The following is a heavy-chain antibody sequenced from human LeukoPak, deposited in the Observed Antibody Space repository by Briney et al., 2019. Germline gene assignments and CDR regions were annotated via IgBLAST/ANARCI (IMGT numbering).Heavy chain of an antibody. J-gene: IGHJ1*01. CDR3: ARGSYDSSDFEYFHH. D-gene: IGHD3-22*01. CDR1: GYTFTDYY. Sequence: GASVKVSCKASGYTFTDYYIHWLRQAPGQGLEWLGWINPNSGDTNYAQKFQGRVTMTRDTSISTAYMELSRLTSDDTAFYYCARGSYDSSDFEYFHHWGQGALLTVSS. CDR2: INPNSGDT. V-gene: IGHV1-2*02.